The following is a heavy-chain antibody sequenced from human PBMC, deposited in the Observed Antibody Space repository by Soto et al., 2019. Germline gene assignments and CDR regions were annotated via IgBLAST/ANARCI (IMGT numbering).Heavy chain of an antibody. CDR1: GFTFSDYS. V-gene: IGHV3-48*02. J-gene: IGHJ4*02. Sequence: EVQLVESGGGLVQRGGSLRLSCAASGFTFSDYSMHWVRQAPGKGLEWISFISSSSDKIYYADSVQGRFTISRDNAKKSLYLHLSNLRDEDSAMSFVAKGNSWYFGAMQYWGQGTLFTVSS. D-gene: IGHD6-13*01. CDR3: AKGNSWYFGAMQY. CDR2: ISSSSDKI.